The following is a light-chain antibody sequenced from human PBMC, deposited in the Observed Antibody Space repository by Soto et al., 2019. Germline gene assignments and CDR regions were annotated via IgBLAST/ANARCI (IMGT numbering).Light chain of an antibody. CDR1: QSISSY. V-gene: IGKV1-39*01. CDR3: QQSYSTPFT. CDR2: AAS. J-gene: IGKJ2*01. Sequence: DIQMTQSPFSLSASVGDRVTITCRASQSISSYLHWYQQKPGKAPNLLIYAASSLQSGVPSRFSGSASGTDFTLTISSLHPEDFATYYCQQSYSTPFTFGPGTKLEIK.